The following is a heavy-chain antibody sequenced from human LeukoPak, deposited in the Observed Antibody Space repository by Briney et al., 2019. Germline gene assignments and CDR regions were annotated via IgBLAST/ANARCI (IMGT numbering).Heavy chain of an antibody. J-gene: IGHJ4*02. V-gene: IGHV4-4*07. CDR2: IYTSGGT. D-gene: IGHD3-22*01. Sequence: SETLSLTCTVSGGSISNYWSWIRQPAGKGLEWIGRIYTSGGTNYNPSLKSRVTMSVDTSKNQFSLKLSSVTAADTAVYYCARGQYYYDSSGYYLLLDYWGQGTLVTVSS. CDR1: GGSISNY. CDR3: ARGQYYYDSSGYYLLLDY.